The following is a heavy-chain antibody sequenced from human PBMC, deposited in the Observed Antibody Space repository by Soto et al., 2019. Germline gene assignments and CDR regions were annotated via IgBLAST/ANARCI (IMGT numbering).Heavy chain of an antibody. Sequence: EVQLLESGGGLVQPGGSLRLSCAASGFTFSSYAMSWVRQAPGKGLEWVSAISGSGGSTYYADSVKGRFTISRDNSKNTLYLQMNSLRAEDTAVYYCAKGSNYDYIWGSLYYFVYWGQGTLVTVSS. CDR1: GFTFSSYA. V-gene: IGHV3-23*01. D-gene: IGHD3-16*01. CDR3: AKGSNYDYIWGSLYYFVY. CDR2: ISGSGGST. J-gene: IGHJ4*02.